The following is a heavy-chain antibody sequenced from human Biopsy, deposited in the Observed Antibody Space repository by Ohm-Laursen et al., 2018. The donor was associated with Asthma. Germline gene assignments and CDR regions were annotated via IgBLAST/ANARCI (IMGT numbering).Heavy chain of an antibody. V-gene: IGHV1-46*01. Sequence: ASVKVSCKASGYTFTSYYMHWVRQTPGQGLEWMGIINPSGGSTSYAQKFQGRVTMTRDTSTSTVYMELSSLRSEDTAVYYCARRGITGTTLDYWGQGTLVTVSS. CDR1: GYTFTSYY. D-gene: IGHD1-7*01. J-gene: IGHJ4*02. CDR3: ARRGITGTTLDY. CDR2: INPSGGST.